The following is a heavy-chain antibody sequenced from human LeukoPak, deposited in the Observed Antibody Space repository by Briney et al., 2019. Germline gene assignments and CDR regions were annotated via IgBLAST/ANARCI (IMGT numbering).Heavy chain of an antibody. J-gene: IGHJ3*02. Sequence: GGSLRLSCAASGFTFSSYAMSWVRQAPGKGLEWVSAISGSGGSTYYADSVKSRFTISRDNSKNTLYLQMNSLRAEDTAVYYCASNSPPGIVGAITLAFDIWGQGTMVTVSS. CDR2: ISGSGGST. D-gene: IGHD1-26*01. CDR3: ASNSPPGIVGAITLAFDI. V-gene: IGHV3-23*01. CDR1: GFTFSSYA.